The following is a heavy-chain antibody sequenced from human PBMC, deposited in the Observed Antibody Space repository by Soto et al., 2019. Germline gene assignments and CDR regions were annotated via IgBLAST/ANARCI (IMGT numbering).Heavy chain of an antibody. J-gene: IGHJ4*02. V-gene: IGHV3-30-3*01. CDR1: GFTLSTFT. CDR2: ISYDGSNK. D-gene: IGHD6-19*01. Sequence: QVQLVESGGGVVHPGRSLRLSCAPSGFTLSTFTMHWFRQAPGKGLDWVAAISYDGSNKYYADSVKGRFTISRDNSKNTLYVQMNSLRGEDTAVYYCARGAGIAVAGTSFEYWGQGTLVTVSS. CDR3: ARGAGIAVAGTSFEY.